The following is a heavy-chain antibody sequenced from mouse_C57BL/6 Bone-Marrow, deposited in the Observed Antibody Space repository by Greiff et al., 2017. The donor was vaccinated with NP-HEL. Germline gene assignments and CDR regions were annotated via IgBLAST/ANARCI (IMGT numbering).Heavy chain of an antibody. Sequence: VQLKQSGPELVKPGASVKMSCKASGYTFTDYNMHWVKQSHGKSLEWIGYINPNNGGTSYNQKFKGKATLTVTESSSTSYMELRSLTSEESAVYYCANINWDGDYWGQGTTLTVSS. V-gene: IGHV1-22*01. CDR1: GYTFTDYN. CDR3: ANINWDGDY. D-gene: IGHD4-1*01. CDR2: INPNNGGT. J-gene: IGHJ2*01.